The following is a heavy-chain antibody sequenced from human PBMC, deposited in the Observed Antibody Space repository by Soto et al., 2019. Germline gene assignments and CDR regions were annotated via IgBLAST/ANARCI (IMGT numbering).Heavy chain of an antibody. Sequence: QVHLVQSGAEVKKPGASVNVSCKGSEDTFTSYAIHWVRQAPGQGLEWMGWINTGNGNTKYSQKFQGGVTFTRDTSASTAYMELSSLRSDDTAVYYCANWAYDFWSGPPNWGQGTLVTVSS. CDR2: INTGNGNT. D-gene: IGHD3-3*01. CDR3: ANWAYDFWSGPPN. CDR1: EDTFTSYA. V-gene: IGHV1-3*04. J-gene: IGHJ4*02.